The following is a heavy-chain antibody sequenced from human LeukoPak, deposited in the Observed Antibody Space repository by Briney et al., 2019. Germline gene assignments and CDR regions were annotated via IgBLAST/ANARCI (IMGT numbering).Heavy chain of an antibody. V-gene: IGHV5-51*01. CDR3: ARNAPGIAAAGPNDY. CDR2: IYPGDSDT. Sequence: GESLKISCKGSGYSFTSYWIGWVRQMPGKGLEWMGIIYPGDSDTRYSPSFQGQVTISADKSISTAYLQWSSLKASVTAMYYCARNAPGIAAAGPNDYWGQGTLVTVSS. CDR1: GYSFTSYW. J-gene: IGHJ4*02. D-gene: IGHD6-13*01.